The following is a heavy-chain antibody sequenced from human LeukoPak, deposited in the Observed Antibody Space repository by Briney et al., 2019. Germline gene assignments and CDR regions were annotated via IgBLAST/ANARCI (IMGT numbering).Heavy chain of an antibody. J-gene: IGHJ4*02. V-gene: IGHV4-31*11. CDR2: IYYSGST. D-gene: IGHD3-3*01. CDR1: GGSFSGYY. CDR3: ARYDFWSGYYMDY. Sequence: PSETLSLTCAVYGGSFSGYYWSWIRQHPGKGLEWIGYIYYSGSTYYNPSLKSRVTISVDTSKNQFSLKLSSVTAADTAVYYCARYDFWSGYYMDYWGQGTLVTVSS.